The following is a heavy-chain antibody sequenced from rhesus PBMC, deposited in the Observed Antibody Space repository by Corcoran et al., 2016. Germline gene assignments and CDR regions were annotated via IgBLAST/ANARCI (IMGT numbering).Heavy chain of an antibody. Sequence: EVQLVESGGGLVPPGGSLRLSCVASVFTFSDYWLAWVRPAPGKGLKWVSSISQPRGSNTYYLDPVKGRFTISRDNAKNTLYLQMNSLRAEDTAVYYCARHRRSANIWTGYTHYGLDSWGQGVVVTVSS. J-gene: IGHJ6*01. CDR2: ISQPRGSNT. CDR3: ARHRRSANIWTGYTHYGLDS. CDR1: VFTFSDYW. D-gene: IGHD3-3*01. V-gene: IGHV3-37*01.